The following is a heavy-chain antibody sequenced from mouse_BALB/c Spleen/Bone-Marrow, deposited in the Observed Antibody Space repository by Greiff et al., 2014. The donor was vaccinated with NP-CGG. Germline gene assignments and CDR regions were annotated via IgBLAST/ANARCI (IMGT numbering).Heavy chain of an antibody. CDR1: GYAFSSYW. CDR3: ARDYYGSRYYFDY. J-gene: IGHJ2*01. CDR2: IYPGDGDT. D-gene: IGHD1-1*01. V-gene: IGHV1-80*01. Sequence: LQESGAELVRPGSSVKISCKASGYAFSSYWMNWVKQRPGQGLEWIGQIYPGDGDTNYNGKFKGKATLTADKSSSTAYMQLSSLTSEDSAVYFCARDYYGSRYYFDYWGQGTTLTVSS.